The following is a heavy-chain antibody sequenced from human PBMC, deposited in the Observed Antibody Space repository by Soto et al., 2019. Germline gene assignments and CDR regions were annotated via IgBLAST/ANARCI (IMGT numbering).Heavy chain of an antibody. CDR1: GFTFSSYG. CDR3: ARDVEGERSGWITFIDY. CDR2: IWYDGSNK. J-gene: IGHJ4*02. Sequence: QVQLVESGGGVVQPGRSLRLSCAASGFTFSSYGMHWVRQAPGKGLEWVAVIWYDGSNKYYADSVKGRFTISRDNSKNTLYLQMNSLRAEDTAVYYCARDVEGERSGWITFIDYWRQGTLVTVSS. V-gene: IGHV3-33*01. D-gene: IGHD6-19*01.